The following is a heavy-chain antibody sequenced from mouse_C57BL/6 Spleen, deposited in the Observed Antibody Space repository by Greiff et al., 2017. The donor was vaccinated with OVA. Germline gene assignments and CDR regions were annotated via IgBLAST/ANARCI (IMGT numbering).Heavy chain of an antibody. CDR3: ARSGGLYAMDY. CDR2: ISDGGSYT. V-gene: IGHV5-4*01. J-gene: IGHJ4*01. CDR1: GFTFSSYA. Sequence: EVQLKESGGGLVKPGGSLKLSCAASGFTFSSYAMSWVRQTPEKRLEWVATISDGGSYTYYPDNVKGRFTISRDNAKNNLYLQMSQLKSEDTAMYYCARSGGLYAMDYWGQGTSVTVSS. D-gene: IGHD3-1*01.